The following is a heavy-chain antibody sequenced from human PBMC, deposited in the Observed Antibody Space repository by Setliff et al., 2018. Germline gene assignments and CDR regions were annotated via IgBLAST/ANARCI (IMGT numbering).Heavy chain of an antibody. D-gene: IGHD2-21*01. CDR1: GYTFTGYY. CDR3: ARVLGVDFQYYYLAI. J-gene: IGHJ6*03. Sequence: ASVKVSCKASGYTFTGYYMHWVRQAPGQGLEWMGWINPNSGGTNYAQKFQGRVTMTRDTSISTAYMELSRLRSDDTAVYYCARVLGVDFQYYYLAIWGKGTTVTVSS. V-gene: IGHV1-2*02. CDR2: INPNSGGT.